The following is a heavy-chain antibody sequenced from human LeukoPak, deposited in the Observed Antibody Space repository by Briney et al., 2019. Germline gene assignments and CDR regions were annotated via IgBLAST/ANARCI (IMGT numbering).Heavy chain of an antibody. CDR3: ARDGGTYSSSWYAWFDY. V-gene: IGHV3-21*01. Sequence: PGGSLRLSCAASGFTFSSYSMNWVRQAPGKGLEWVSSISSSSSYIYYADSVKGRFTISRDNAKNSLYLQMNSLRAEDTAVYYCARDGGTYSSSWYAWFDYWGQGTLVTVSS. D-gene: IGHD6-13*01. CDR1: GFTFSSYS. CDR2: ISSSSSYI. J-gene: IGHJ4*02.